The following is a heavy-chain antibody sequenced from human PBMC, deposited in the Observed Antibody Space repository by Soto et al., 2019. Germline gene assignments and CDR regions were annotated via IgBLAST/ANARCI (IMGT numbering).Heavy chain of an antibody. CDR3: ARRYYYDSSGYFDY. V-gene: IGHV4-30-4*01. CDR2: IYYSGST. D-gene: IGHD3-22*01. CDR1: GGSISSGDYY. J-gene: IGHJ4*01. Sequence: SETLSLTCTVSGGSISSGDYYWSWILHPPGKGLEWIGYIYYSGSTYYNPSLKSRVTISVDTSKNQFSLKLSSVTAADTAVYYCARRYYYDSSGYFDYWGQGTLVTVSS.